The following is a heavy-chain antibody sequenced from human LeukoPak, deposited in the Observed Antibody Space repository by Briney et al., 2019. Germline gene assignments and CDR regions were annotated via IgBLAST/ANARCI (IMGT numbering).Heavy chain of an antibody. J-gene: IGHJ6*04. D-gene: IGHD6-13*01. CDR2: ISGSGGST. Sequence: GGSLRLSCAASGFTFSSYGMHWVRQAPGKGLEWVSAISGSGGSTYYADSVKGRFTISRDNSKNTLYLQMNSLRAEDTAVYYCAKGTIAAALPGDVWGKGTTVTVSS. CDR3: AKGTIAAALPGDV. CDR1: GFTFSSYG. V-gene: IGHV3-23*01.